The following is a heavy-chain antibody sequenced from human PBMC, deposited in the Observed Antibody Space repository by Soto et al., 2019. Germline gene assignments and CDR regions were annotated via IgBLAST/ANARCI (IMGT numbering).Heavy chain of an antibody. CDR3: ARDLYYYDSSGYSEPNYYYYGMDV. J-gene: IGHJ6*02. D-gene: IGHD3-22*01. Sequence: SETLSLTCTVSGGSISSGGYYWSWIRQHPGKGLEWIGYIYYSGSTYYNPSLKSRVTISVDTSKNQFSLKLSSVTAADTAVYYCARDLYYYDSSGYSEPNYYYYGMDVWGQGTTVTVSS. CDR1: GGSISSGGYY. V-gene: IGHV4-31*03. CDR2: IYYSGST.